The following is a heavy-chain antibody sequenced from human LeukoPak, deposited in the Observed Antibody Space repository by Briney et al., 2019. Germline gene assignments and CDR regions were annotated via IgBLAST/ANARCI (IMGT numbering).Heavy chain of an antibody. CDR1: GFTFSSYS. D-gene: IGHD3-10*01. J-gene: IGHJ6*03. CDR2: ISSSSSYI. Sequence: GGSLRLSCAASGFTFSSYSMNWVRQAPGKGLEWVSSISSSSSYIYYADSVKGRFTISRDNAKNSLYLQMNSLRAEDTAVYYCARVLAYYGSGSYYKRGYMDVWGKGTTVTISS. CDR3: ARVLAYYGSGSYYKRGYMDV. V-gene: IGHV3-21*01.